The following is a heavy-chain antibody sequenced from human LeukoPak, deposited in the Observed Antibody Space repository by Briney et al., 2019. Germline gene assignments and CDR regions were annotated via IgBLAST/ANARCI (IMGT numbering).Heavy chain of an antibody. D-gene: IGHD3-22*01. J-gene: IGHJ3*02. CDR3: ARESMIVVAGDAFDI. V-gene: IGHV4-59*12. CDR2: IYYSGST. CDR1: GVSISSYY. Sequence: SETLSLTCTVSGVSISSYYGSWIRQPPGKGLEGSGYIYYSGSTNYNPSLKSRVTISVDTSKNQFSLKLSSVTAADTAVYYCARESMIVVAGDAFDIWGQGTMVTVSS.